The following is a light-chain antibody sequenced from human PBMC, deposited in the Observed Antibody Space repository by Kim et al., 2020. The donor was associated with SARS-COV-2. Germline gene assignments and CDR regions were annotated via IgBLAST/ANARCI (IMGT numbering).Light chain of an antibody. CDR1: KLGNKY. CDR3: QAWDRTTVV. Sequence: SYELTQPPSVSVSPGQTASITCSGDKLGNKYTCWYQQKPGQSPVLVIYQDSKRPSGIPERFSGSNSGNTATQTISGTQAMDEADYYCQAWDRTTVVFGGG. CDR2: QDS. J-gene: IGLJ3*02. V-gene: IGLV3-1*01.